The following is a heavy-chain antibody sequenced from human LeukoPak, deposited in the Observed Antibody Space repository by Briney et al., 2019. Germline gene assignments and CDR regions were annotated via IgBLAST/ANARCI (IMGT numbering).Heavy chain of an antibody. D-gene: IGHD5-12*01. Sequence: GGSLRLSCAASGFTFSSYSFNWVRQVPGKGLEWVSSITTTFYTYYTDSVKGRFTISRDNAKNSLYLQMISLRAEDTAVYYCARVGSGYDRDYYYYGMDVWGQGTTVTVSS. V-gene: IGHV3-21*01. J-gene: IGHJ6*02. CDR3: ARVGSGYDRDYYYYGMDV. CDR2: ITTTFYT. CDR1: GFTFSSYS.